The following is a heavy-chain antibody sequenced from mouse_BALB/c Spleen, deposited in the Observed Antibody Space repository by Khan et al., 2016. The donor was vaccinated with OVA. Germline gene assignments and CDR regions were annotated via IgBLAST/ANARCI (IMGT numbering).Heavy chain of an antibody. CDR3: ARPPFFSYVMVY. J-gene: IGHJ4*01. Sequence: QVQLQQSGPELKKPGETVKISCKASGYTFKNHGMNWVKQAPGKGLKWMGWINTYTGEPTYVEDFKGRFVFSLETSASTAYLQINNLKNEDTATYFWARPPFFSYVMVYWGQGTSVTVSS. CDR1: GYTFKNHG. V-gene: IGHV9-3-1*01. CDR2: INTYTGEP.